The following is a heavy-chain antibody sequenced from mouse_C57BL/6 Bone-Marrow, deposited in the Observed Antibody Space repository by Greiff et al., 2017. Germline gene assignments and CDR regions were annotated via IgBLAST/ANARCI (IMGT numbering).Heavy chain of an antibody. V-gene: IGHV1-69*01. CDR3: ARSSGYPDY. J-gene: IGHJ2*01. Sequence: QVQLQQPGAELVMPGASVKLSCKASGYTFTSYWMHWVKQRPGQGLEWIGEIDPSDSYTNYNQKFKGKSTLTVAKSSSTAYMQLSSLTSEDSAVYYCARSSGYPDYWGQGTTLTVSS. D-gene: IGHD3-1*01. CDR1: GYTFTSYW. CDR2: IDPSDSYT.